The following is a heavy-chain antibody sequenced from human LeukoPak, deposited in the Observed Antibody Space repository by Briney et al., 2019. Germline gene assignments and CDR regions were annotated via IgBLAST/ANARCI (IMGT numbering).Heavy chain of an antibody. CDR2: ISSNEGST. CDR1: GFTFSSYA. D-gene: IGHD6-19*01. Sequence: GGSLRLSCSASGFTFSSYAMHWVRQAPGKGLEYVSAISSNEGSTYYADSVKGRFTISRDNSKNTLYLQMSSLRAEDTAVYYCVKGAGIAVAGTDFDYWGQGTLVTVSS. V-gene: IGHV3-64D*06. J-gene: IGHJ4*02. CDR3: VKGAGIAVAGTDFDY.